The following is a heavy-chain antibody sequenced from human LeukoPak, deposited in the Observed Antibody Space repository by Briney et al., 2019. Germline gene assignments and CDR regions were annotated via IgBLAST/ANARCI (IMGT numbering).Heavy chain of an antibody. CDR1: GFTFSDYY. CDR2: ISSSNSYT. D-gene: IGHD6-19*01. CDR3: ARVGSGWYFDY. Sequence: GGSLRLCCAASGFTFSDYYMSWIRQAPGKGLEWVSYISSSNSYTNYADSVKGRFTISRDNAKNSLFLQMNSLRAEDTGVYYCARVGSGWYFDYWGQGALVTVSS. V-gene: IGHV3-11*05. J-gene: IGHJ4*02.